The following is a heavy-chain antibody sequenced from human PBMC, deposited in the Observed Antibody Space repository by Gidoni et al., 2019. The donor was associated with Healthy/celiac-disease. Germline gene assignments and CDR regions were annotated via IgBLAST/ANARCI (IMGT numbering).Heavy chain of an antibody. V-gene: IGHV3-49*05. D-gene: IGHD6-6*01. J-gene: IGHJ2*01. CDR1: GFTFGDYA. CDR2: IRSKAYGGTT. Sequence: EVQLVESGGGLVKPGRSLRLSCTASGFTFGDYAMSWFRQAPGKGLEWVGFIRSKAYGGTTEYAASVKGRFTISRDDSKSIAYLQMNSLKTEDTAVYYCTRDYPEAAPLYWYFDLWGRGTLVTVSS. CDR3: TRDYPEAAPLYWYFDL.